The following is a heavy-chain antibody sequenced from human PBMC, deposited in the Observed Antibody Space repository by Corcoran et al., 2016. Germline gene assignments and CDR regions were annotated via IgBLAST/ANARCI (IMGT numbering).Heavy chain of an antibody. V-gene: IGHV3-7*01. Sequence: EVQLVESGGGLVQPGGSLRLSCAASGFSFSNYWMSWVRQAPGKGREWVANIKQDGSEKHYVDSVKGRFTISRDNAKNSLYLQMNSLRAEDTAIYYCARDRVLFDYWGQGTLVTVSS. CDR1: GFSFSNYW. CDR3: ARDRVLFDY. CDR2: IKQDGSEK. J-gene: IGHJ4*02. D-gene: IGHD3-10*01.